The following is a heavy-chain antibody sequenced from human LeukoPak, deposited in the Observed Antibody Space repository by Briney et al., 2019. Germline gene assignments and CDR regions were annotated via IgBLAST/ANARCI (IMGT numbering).Heavy chain of an antibody. CDR3: ARSPWIQLWVYYFDY. D-gene: IGHD5-18*01. CDR2: IKQDGSEK. V-gene: IGHV3-7*01. J-gene: IGHJ4*02. CDR1: GFTFSSYW. Sequence: GGSLRLSCAASGFTFSSYWMSWVRQAPGKGLEWVANIKQDGSEKYYVDSVKGRFTISRDNAKNSLYLQMNSLRAEDTAVYYCARSPWIQLWVYYFDYWGQGTLVTVSS.